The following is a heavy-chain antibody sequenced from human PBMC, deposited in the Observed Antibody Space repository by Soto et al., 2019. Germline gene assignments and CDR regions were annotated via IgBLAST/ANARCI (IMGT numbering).Heavy chain of an antibody. D-gene: IGHD1-26*01. CDR1: GYTFTSYA. Sequence: ASVKVSCKASGYTFTSYAMHWVRQAPGQRLEWMGWINAGNGNTKYSQKFQGRVTITRDTSASTAYMELSSLRSEDTAVYYCARGGVGATYWYFDLWGRGTLVTVSS. CDR2: INAGNGNT. V-gene: IGHV1-3*01. J-gene: IGHJ2*01. CDR3: ARGGVGATYWYFDL.